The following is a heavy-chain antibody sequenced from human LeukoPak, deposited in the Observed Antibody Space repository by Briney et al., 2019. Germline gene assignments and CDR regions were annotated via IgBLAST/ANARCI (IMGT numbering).Heavy chain of an antibody. CDR2: IYYSGST. V-gene: IGHV4-61*08. J-gene: IGHJ4*02. CDR1: GGSISSGGYY. CDR3: ARVRSVAGTVFDY. Sequence: SQTLSLTCAVSGGSISSGGYYWSWIRQPPGKGLEWIGYIYYSGSTNYNPSPKSRVTISVDTSKNQFSLKLSSVTAADTAVYYCARVRSVAGTVFDYWGQGTLVTVSS. D-gene: IGHD6-19*01.